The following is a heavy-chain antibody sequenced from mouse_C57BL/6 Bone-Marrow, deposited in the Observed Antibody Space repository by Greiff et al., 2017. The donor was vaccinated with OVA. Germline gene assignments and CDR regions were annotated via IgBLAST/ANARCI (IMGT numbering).Heavy chain of an antibody. Sequence: VQVVESGPGLVAPSQSLSITCTVSGFSLTSYGVDWVRQPPGKGLEWLGVIGGGGSTNYNSALLSRLSISKDTAKSQVFLKMNSLQSDDTAMYYCAIIFITTVVAEAYWGQGTLVTVSA. CDR2: IGGGGST. CDR3: AIIFITTVVAEAY. CDR1: GFSLTSYG. D-gene: IGHD1-1*01. J-gene: IGHJ3*01. V-gene: IGHV2-9*01.